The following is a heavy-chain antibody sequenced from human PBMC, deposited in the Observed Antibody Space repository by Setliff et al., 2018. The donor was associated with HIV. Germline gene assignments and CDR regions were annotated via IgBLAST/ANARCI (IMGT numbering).Heavy chain of an antibody. CDR2: IKHSGST. D-gene: IGHD3-10*01. J-gene: IGHJ4*02. CDR1: GGSISGYY. CDR3: AGHFYYSGSGIWAGLDS. Sequence: PSETLSLTCTVSGGSISGYYWTWIRQPPGKGLEWIGEIKHSGSTNYNPSLKSRVTISVDTAKNQFSLNLTPVTAADTAVYYCAGHFYYSGSGIWAGLDSWGQGTLVTVSS. V-gene: IGHV4-34*01.